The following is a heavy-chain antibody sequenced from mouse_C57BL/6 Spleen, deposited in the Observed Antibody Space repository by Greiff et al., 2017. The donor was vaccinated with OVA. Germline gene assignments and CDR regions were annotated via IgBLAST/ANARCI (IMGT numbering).Heavy chain of an antibody. CDR2: INPNYGTT. V-gene: IGHV1-39*01. CDR1: GYSFTDYN. D-gene: IGHD1-1*01. CDR3: ARCYYGSSYDFDY. Sequence: VQLQQSGPELVKPGASVKISCKASGYSFTDYNMNWVKQSNGKSLECIGVINPNYGTTSYNQKFKGKATLTVDQSSSTAYLQLNSLTSEDSAVYYCARCYYGSSYDFDYWGQGTTLTVSS. J-gene: IGHJ2*01.